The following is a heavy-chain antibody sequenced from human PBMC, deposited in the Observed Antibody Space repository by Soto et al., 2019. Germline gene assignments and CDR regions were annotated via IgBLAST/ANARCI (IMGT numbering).Heavy chain of an antibody. D-gene: IGHD2-8*01. Sequence: LRLSCVASGFTFSSYGMHWVRQAPGKGLEWVAVMSYDGSHEYYADSVKGQFTISRDNSKTILYLQMNSLRLEDTAVYYCAKGSVLRVVEAPLAILGGVDVWGQGAMVTVSS. CDR3: AKGSVLRVVEAPLAILGGVDV. CDR2: MSYDGSHE. V-gene: IGHV3-33*06. CDR1: GFTFSSYG. J-gene: IGHJ6*02.